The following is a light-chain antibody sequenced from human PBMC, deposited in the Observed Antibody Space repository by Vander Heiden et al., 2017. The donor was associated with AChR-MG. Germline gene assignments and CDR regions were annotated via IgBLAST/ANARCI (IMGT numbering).Light chain of an antibody. CDR3: ASYTSGNTLVL. CDR1: STAVGGYDS. J-gene: IGLJ2*01. CDR2: EGT. V-gene: IGLV2-14*03. Sequence: QSALTQPASVSGFPGQPITISCTGSSTAVGGYDSVPRYQQRPGKAPRLLIFEGTKRPSGISNRFSGSKSDNTGFLTISGVQIEDEGDFYCASYTSGNTLVLFGGGTKLTVL.